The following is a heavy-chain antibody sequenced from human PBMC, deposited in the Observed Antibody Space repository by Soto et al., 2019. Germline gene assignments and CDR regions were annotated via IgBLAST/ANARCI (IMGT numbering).Heavy chain of an antibody. CDR1: GGSFSGYY. D-gene: IGHD6-13*01. CDR2: INHSGST. J-gene: IGHJ6*02. Sequence: QVQLQQWGAGLLKPSETLSLTCAVYGGSFSGYYWSWIHQPPGKGLEWIGEINHSGSTNYNPSLKSRVTISVDTSKNQFSLKLSSVTAADTAVYYCARGFRAAAGTRALGDVWGQGTTVTVSS. V-gene: IGHV4-34*01. CDR3: ARGFRAAAGTRALGDV.